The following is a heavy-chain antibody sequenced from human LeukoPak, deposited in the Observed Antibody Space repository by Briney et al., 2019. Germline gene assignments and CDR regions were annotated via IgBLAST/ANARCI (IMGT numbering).Heavy chain of an antibody. J-gene: IGHJ4*02. CDR2: IFGSGGSP. Sequence: GGSLRLSCGASGFTFGSHAMYWVRQAPGKGVEGGAGIFGSGGSPHYADSVKGPFTISRDNSRNTVYLQINSLRAEDTAVYYCGKTTVGYSSGQKPAWPVDYWGQGTLVTVSS. D-gene: IGHD5-18*01. CDR1: GFTFGSHA. CDR3: GKTTVGYSSGQKPAWPVDY. V-gene: IGHV3-23*01.